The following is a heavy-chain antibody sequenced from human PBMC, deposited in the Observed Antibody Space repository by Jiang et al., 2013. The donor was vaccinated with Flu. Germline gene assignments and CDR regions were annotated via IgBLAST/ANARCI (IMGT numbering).Heavy chain of an antibody. CDR2: IYPGDSDT. V-gene: IGHV5-51*01. J-gene: IGHJ4*02. Sequence: LKISCKGSGYSFTSYWIGWMRQMPGKGLEWMGIIYPGDSDTRYSPSFQGQVTISADKSISTAYLQWSSLKASDTAMYYCARRGYYDSSGYYYFDYWGQGTLVTVSS. D-gene: IGHD3-22*01. CDR1: GYSFTSYW. CDR3: ARRGYYDSSGYYYFDY.